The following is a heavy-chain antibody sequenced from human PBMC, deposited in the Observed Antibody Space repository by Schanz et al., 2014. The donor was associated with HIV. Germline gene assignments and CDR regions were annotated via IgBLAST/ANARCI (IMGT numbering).Heavy chain of an antibody. V-gene: IGHV1-69*01. J-gene: IGHJ3*02. CDR2: IIPIFGTA. CDR3: ASPAESERGPGDAFDI. CDR1: GGTFSIYA. D-gene: IGHD1-1*01. Sequence: QVQLVQSGTEVKKPGSSVKVSCKASGGTFSIYAISWVRQAPGQGLEWMGGIIPIFGTANYAQKFQGRVTIIADESTSTAYMELSSLRSADTAVYYCASPAESERGPGDAFDIWGQGTLVTVSS.